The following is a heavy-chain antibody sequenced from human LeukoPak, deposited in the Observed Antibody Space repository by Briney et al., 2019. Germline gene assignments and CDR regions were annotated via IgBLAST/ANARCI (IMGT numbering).Heavy chain of an antibody. D-gene: IGHD6-6*01. V-gene: IGHV1-2*02. CDR3: ALEYSSSSTLDY. CDR1: GYTFTGYY. Sequence: ASVKVSCKASGYTFTGYYMHWVRQAPGQGLEWMGWINPNSGGTNYAQKLQGRVTMTRDTSITTAYMELSRLRSDDTAVYYCALEYSSSSTLDYWGQGTLVTVSS. J-gene: IGHJ4*02. CDR2: INPNSGGT.